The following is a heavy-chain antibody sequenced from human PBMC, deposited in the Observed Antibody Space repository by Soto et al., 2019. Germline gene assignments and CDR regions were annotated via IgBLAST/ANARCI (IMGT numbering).Heavy chain of an antibody. CDR1: RGSLRPYC. J-gene: IGHJ6*02. CDR2: MHYNGYT. D-gene: IGHD3-10*01. V-gene: IGHV4-59*08. Sequence: SERFCRTASVSRGSLRPYCASCCRQPPGKGLEWIGYMHYNGYTSYNPSLRSRVTISVDTSKNQFSLKLTSVTVADTALYYCARQGFGATHGLVDVWGQGTTVT. CDR3: ARQGFGATHGLVDV.